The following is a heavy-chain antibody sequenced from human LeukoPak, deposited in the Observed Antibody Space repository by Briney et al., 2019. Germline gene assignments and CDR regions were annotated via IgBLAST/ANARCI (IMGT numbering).Heavy chain of an antibody. CDR1: GYTFTSYG. CDR3: ARVVEIVVVVAATPYYFDY. D-gene: IGHD2-15*01. Sequence: GAAVRDSCKASGYTFTSYGISWVRQAPGQGLEWMGWISAYNGNTNYAQKLQGRVTMTTDTSTSTAYMELRSLRSDDTAVYYCARVVEIVVVVAATPYYFDYWGQGTLVTVSS. CDR2: ISAYNGNT. J-gene: IGHJ4*02. V-gene: IGHV1-18*04.